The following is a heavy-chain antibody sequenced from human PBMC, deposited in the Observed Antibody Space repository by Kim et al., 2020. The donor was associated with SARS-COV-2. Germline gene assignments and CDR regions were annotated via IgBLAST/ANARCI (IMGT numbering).Heavy chain of an antibody. D-gene: IGHD6-13*01. J-gene: IGHJ4*02. CDR2: ISSNGGST. V-gene: IGHV3-64D*09. CDR3: VKDLRIAAAGSSLEDY. Sequence: GGSLRLSCSASGFTFSSYAMHWVRQAPGKGLEYVSAISSNGGSTYYADSVKGRFTISRDNSKNTLYLQMSSLRAEDTAVYYCVKDLRIAAAGSSLEDYWGQGTLVTVSS. CDR1: GFTFSSYA.